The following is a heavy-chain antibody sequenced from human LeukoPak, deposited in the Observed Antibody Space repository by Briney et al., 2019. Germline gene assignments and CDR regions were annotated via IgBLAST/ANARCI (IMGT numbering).Heavy chain of an antibody. Sequence: SETLSLTCTVSGGSISSYYWSWIRQPPGKGLEWIGHIYTSGSTNYNPSLKSRVTISVDTSKNQFSLKLSSVTAADTAVYYCAGVGGYYRVDYWGQGTLVTVSS. J-gene: IGHJ4*02. CDR2: IYTSGST. D-gene: IGHD3-22*01. CDR1: GGSISSYY. CDR3: AGVGGYYRVDY. V-gene: IGHV4-4*08.